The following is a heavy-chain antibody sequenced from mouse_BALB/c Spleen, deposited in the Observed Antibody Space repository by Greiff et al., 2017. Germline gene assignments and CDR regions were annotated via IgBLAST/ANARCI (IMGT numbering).Heavy chain of an antibody. Sequence: EVKLMESGGGLVKPGGSLKLSCAASGFTFSSYAMSWVRQTPEKRLEWVASISSGGSTYYPDSVKGRFTISRDNARNILYLQMSSLRSEDTAMYYCARKWDYGNAMDDWGQGTSVTVSS. CDR1: GFTFSSYA. D-gene: IGHD1-1*01. CDR3: ARKWDYGNAMDD. J-gene: IGHJ4*01. V-gene: IGHV5-6-5*01. CDR2: ISSGGST.